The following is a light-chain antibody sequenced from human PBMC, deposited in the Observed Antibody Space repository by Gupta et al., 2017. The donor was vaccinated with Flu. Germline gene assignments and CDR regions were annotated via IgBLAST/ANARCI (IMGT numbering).Light chain of an antibody. J-gene: IGLJ2*01. CDR1: SSDVGGYNF. CDR2: EVT. Sequence: QSALTQPPFASGSPGQSVTISCTGTSSDVGGYNFVSWYQQHPGKAPNLMIYEVTKRPSGVPDRFSGSKSGNTASLTVSRLQAEDESYYYCSSYAGSNNVVFGGGTKLTVL. CDR3: SSYAGSNNVV. V-gene: IGLV2-8*01.